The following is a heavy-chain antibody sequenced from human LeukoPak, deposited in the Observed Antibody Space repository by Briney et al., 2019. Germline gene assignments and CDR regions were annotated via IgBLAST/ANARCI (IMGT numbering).Heavy chain of an antibody. CDR3: AKGSSGSYYPYYFDN. Sequence: GGSLRLSCAASGFTFSSYAMSWVRQVPGKGLEWVSAIIASGGSTYYADSVKGRFTISRDNSKNTVFVQMHSLRAEDTAVYYCAKGSSGSYYPYYFDNWGQGTLVTVSS. D-gene: IGHD3-10*01. CDR2: IIASGGST. CDR1: GFTFSSYA. J-gene: IGHJ4*02. V-gene: IGHV3-23*01.